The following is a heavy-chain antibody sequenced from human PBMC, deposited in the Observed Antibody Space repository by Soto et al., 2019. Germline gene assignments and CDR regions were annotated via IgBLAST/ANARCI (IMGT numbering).Heavy chain of an antibody. CDR3: ARSLGQGSHYFDY. CDR1: GFTFSSYA. V-gene: IGHV3-23*01. Sequence: EVQLLESGGGLVQHGGSLRISCAASGFTFSSYAMTWVRQAPGKGLEWVSTLSDSTYYADSVKGRFTISGDNSKNTLSLQMNSLRAEDTAVYYCARSLGQGSHYFDYWGQGTLVTVSS. D-gene: IGHD3-10*01. CDR2: LSDST. J-gene: IGHJ4*02.